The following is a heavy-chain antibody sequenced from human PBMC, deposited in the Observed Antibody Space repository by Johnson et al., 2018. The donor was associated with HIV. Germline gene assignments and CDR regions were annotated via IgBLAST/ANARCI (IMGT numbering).Heavy chain of an antibody. CDR1: GFTFSSYA. Sequence: QMQLVESGGGLVQPGRSLRLSCQTSGFTFSSYAMHWVRQAPGKGLEWVAVISYDRSNKYYADSVKGRFTISRDNSKNTLYLQMNSLRAEDTAVYYCAKAKHHWAVAALDAFDIWGQGTMVTVSS. CDR3: AKAKHHWAVAALDAFDI. V-gene: IGHV3-30-3*02. J-gene: IGHJ3*02. D-gene: IGHD6-19*01. CDR2: ISYDRSNK.